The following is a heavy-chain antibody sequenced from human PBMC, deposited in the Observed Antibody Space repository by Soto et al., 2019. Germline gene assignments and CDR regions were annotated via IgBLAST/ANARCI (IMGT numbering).Heavy chain of an antibody. Sequence: NPSETLSLTCAVYGGSFSGYYWSWIRQPPGKGLEWIGEINYSGSTNYNPSLKSRVTISIDTSKNQFSLKLSSVTAADTAVYYCGAQAYGAKGYFFETWGQGTLVTVSS. V-gene: IGHV4-34*01. CDR2: INYSGST. CDR1: GGSFSGYY. J-gene: IGHJ4*02. D-gene: IGHD4-17*01. CDR3: GAQAYGAKGYFFET.